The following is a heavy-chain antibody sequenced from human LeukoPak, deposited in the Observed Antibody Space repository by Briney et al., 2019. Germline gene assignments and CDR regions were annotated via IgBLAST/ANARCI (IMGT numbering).Heavy chain of an antibody. D-gene: IGHD2/OR15-2a*01. Sequence: SETLSLTCTVSGGSISSYYWSWIRQPPGKGLEWIGYIYYSGSTNYNPSLKSRVTISVDTSKNQFSLQLNSVTPEDTAVYYCARVLSRRGPNWFDPWGQGTLVTVSS. V-gene: IGHV4-59*12. J-gene: IGHJ5*02. CDR1: GGSISSYY. CDR2: IYYSGST. CDR3: ARVLSRRGPNWFDP.